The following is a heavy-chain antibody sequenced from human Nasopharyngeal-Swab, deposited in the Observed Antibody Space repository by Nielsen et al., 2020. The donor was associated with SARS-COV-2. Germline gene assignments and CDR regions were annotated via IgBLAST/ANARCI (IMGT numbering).Heavy chain of an antibody. J-gene: IGHJ4*02. Sequence: VRQGPGKALEWLALVHWDDEKRYSPSLKSRLTITKDTSKNQVVLTMTNVDPVDTATYYCARGHQLIRGFDYWGQGTLVTVSS. CDR2: VHWDDEK. CDR3: ARGHQLIRGFDY. D-gene: IGHD6-13*01. V-gene: IGHV2-5*02.